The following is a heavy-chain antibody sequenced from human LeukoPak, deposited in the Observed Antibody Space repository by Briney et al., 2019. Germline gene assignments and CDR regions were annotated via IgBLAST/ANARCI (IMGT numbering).Heavy chain of an antibody. J-gene: IGHJ3*02. CDR3: ARPMIVTDAFDI. D-gene: IGHD3-22*01. V-gene: IGHV3-53*01. CDR1: GFTVSRNY. Sequence: GGSLRLSCAASGFTVSRNYMSWVRQAPGKGLEWVSVLYSDGSTYHADSVKGRFTISRDNSKNTLYLQMNNLRAEDTAVYYCARPMIVTDAFDIWGQGTMVTVSS. CDR2: LYSDGST.